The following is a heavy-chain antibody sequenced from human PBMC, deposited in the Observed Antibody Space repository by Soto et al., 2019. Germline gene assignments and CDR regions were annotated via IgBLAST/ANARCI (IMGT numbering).Heavy chain of an antibody. CDR2: IYYSGST. CDR1: GGSISSYY. D-gene: IGHD3-10*01. Sequence: PSETLSLTCTVSGGSISSYYWSWIRQPPGKGLEWIGYIYYSGSTNYNPSLKSRVTISVDTSKNQFSLKLSSVTAADTAVYYCARVVRGVIITRGNWFDPWGQGTLVTVSS. V-gene: IGHV4-59*12. CDR3: ARVVRGVIITRGNWFDP. J-gene: IGHJ5*02.